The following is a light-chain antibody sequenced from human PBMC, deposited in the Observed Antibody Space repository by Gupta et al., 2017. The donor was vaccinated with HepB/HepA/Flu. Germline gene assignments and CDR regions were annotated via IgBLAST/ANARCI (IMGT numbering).Light chain of an antibody. CDR2: DAS. CDR3: QHSCYSGT. J-gene: IGKJ1*01. Sequence: ELVLTQSPATLSLSPGERVTLPCRASQCVGIFLAWYQHKGGQAPSLLIYDASNRAIGIPGRFSGSGSGTDFTLTISGLEPEEVAVYYCQHSCYSGTFGQGTKVESK. V-gene: IGKV3-11*01. CDR1: QCVGIF.